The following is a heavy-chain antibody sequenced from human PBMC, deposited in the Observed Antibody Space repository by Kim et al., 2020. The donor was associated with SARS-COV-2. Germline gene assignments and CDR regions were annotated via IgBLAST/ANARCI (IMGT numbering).Heavy chain of an antibody. CDR2: ICSGGST. Sequence: GGSLRLSCAASGFTFSGNFMSWVRQAPGKGLEWVSGICSGGSTYYADYIKCRISMSRDPSKNTVVLQMNSLNTDDTEVYYGASHPDSSRWYYYYYFVDV. CDR3: ASHPDSSRWYYYYYFVDV. V-gene: IGHV3-66*04. CDR1: GFTFSGNF. J-gene: IGHJ6*01. D-gene: IGHD6-13*01.